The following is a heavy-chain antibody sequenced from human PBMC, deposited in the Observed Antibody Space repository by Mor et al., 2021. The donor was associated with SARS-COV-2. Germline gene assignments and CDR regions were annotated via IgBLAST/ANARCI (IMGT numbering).Heavy chain of an antibody. Sequence: NPSLKSRVTISVDTSKNQFSLKLSSVTAADTAVYYCVSIVGATTVDYWGQGTLVTVSS. V-gene: IGHV4-39*01. D-gene: IGHD1-26*01. CDR3: VSIVGATTVDY. J-gene: IGHJ4*02.